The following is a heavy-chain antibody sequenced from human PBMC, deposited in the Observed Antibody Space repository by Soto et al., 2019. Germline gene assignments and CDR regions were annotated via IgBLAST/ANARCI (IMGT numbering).Heavy chain of an antibody. D-gene: IGHD5-18*01. CDR2: ISSSSSYI. J-gene: IGHJ6*02. CDR1: GFTFSSYS. CDR3: ARLRSGYSYGLDYGMDV. V-gene: IGHV3-21*01. Sequence: EVQLVESGGGLVKPGGSLRLSCAASGFTFSSYSMNWVRQAPGKGLEWVSSISSSSSYIYYADSVKGRFTISRDNAKNSLYLQMNSLRAEDTAVYYCARLRSGYSYGLDYGMDVWGQGTTVTVSS.